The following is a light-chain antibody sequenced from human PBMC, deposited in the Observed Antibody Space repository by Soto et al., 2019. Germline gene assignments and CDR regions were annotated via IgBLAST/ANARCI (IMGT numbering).Light chain of an antibody. V-gene: IGKV3-20*01. J-gene: IGKJ3*01. CDR1: QSVSSSY. CDR3: HQYGSSPLVT. Sequence: EIVLTQSPGTLSLSPGERATLSCRASQSVSSSYLAWYQQKPGQAPRLLIYGASSRATGIPDRFSGSGSGTDFTLTISRLAPEDFAVYYCHQYGSSPLVTFGPGTKVDIK. CDR2: GAS.